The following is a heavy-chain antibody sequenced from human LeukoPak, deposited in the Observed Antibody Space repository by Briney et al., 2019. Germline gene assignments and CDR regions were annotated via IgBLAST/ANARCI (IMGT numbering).Heavy chain of an antibody. CDR2: IYHSGST. D-gene: IGHD1-26*01. J-gene: IGHJ4*02. CDR3: ARESSGNFGFGY. Sequence: SETLSLTCTVSGYSISSGYYWGWIRLPPGKGLEWIGSIYHSGSTYYNPSLKSRVTISVDTSKNQFSLDLSSVTAADTAVYYCARESSGNFGFGYWGQGTLVTVSS. V-gene: IGHV4-38-2*02. CDR1: GYSISSGYY.